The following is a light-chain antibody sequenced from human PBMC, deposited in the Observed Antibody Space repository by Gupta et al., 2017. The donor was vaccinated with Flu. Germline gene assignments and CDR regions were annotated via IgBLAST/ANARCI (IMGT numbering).Light chain of an antibody. CDR1: QSVSSNY. Sequence: EIVLTHPPGTLSLSPGARATLSCRASQSVSSNYLAWYQQKPGQAPRLLIDDTSSRATGIPDRFSGSGSGTDFILTISRLEPDDFAVYYCQHYRDSPRLFGGGTKVEIK. V-gene: IGKV3-20*01. J-gene: IGKJ4*01. CDR3: QHYRDSPRL. CDR2: DTS.